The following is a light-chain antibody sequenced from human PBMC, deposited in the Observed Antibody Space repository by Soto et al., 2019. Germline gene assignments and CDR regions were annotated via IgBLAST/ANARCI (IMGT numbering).Light chain of an antibody. J-gene: IGLJ1*01. CDR1: MSDIGAYDL. CDR2: EVS. V-gene: IGLV2-14*03. CDR3: TSFAPGRIYV. Sequence: QCLLTQAASVYGSPGQSNTMACSGTMSDIGAYDLVSWYQQHPGRAPKLIIYEVSHRFSGLSYRFSGSKSGNTASLTISGLQAEDEGDYCRTSFAPGRIYVFGSGTKVTVL.